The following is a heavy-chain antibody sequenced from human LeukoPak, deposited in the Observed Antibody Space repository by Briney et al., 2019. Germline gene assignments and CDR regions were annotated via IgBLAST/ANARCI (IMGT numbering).Heavy chain of an antibody. CDR1: GYTFTGYY. CDR2: INPNSGGT. D-gene: IGHD5-12*01. CDR3: ATKRTDGYDSPFDY. V-gene: IGHV1-2*02. J-gene: IGHJ4*02. Sequence: ASVKVSCKASGYTFTGYYMHWVRQAPGQGLEWMGWINPNSGGTNYAQKLQGRVTMTTDTSTSTAYMELRSLRSDDTAVYYCATKRTDGYDSPFDYWGQGTLVTVSS.